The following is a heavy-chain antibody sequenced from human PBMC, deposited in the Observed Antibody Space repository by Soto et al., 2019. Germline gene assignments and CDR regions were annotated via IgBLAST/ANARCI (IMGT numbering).Heavy chain of an antibody. CDR3: ARLGGSPAPDWYFDL. V-gene: IGHV1-2*04. D-gene: IGHD3-16*01. CDR1: GYTFTGYY. CDR2: INPNSGGT. J-gene: IGHJ2*01. Sequence: ASVKVSCKASGYTFTGYYMHWVRQAPGQGLEWMGWINPNSGGTNYAQKFQGWVTMTRDTSISTAYMELSRLRSDDTAVYYCARLGGSPAPDWYFDLWGRGTLVTVSS.